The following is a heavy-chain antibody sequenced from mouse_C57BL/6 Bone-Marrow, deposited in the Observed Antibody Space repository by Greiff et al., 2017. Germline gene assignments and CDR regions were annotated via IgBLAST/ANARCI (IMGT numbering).Heavy chain of an antibody. V-gene: IGHV1-42*01. J-gene: IGHJ2*01. D-gene: IGHD1-1*01. Sequence: EVQLQQSGPELVKPGASVKISCKASGYSFTGYYMNWVKQSPEKSLEWIGEINPSTGGTTYNQKLKAKATLTVDKSSSTAYMQLKSLTSEDSAVYYCARERYYPYSFDSWGQGTTLTVSS. CDR3: ARERYYPYSFDS. CDR2: INPSTGGT. CDR1: GYSFTGYY.